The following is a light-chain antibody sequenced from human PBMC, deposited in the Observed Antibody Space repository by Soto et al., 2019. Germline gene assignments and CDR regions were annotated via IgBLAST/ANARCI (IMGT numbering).Light chain of an antibody. CDR1: QSISSW. Sequence: DIQMTQSPSTLSASVGDRVTIACRASQSISSWLAWYQQKPGKAPKLLIYDASSLESGVPSRLSGSGSGTEFTLTISSLQPDDFATYYCQQYNSYWITFGQGTRLEIK. CDR3: QQYNSYWIT. CDR2: DAS. J-gene: IGKJ5*01. V-gene: IGKV1-5*01.